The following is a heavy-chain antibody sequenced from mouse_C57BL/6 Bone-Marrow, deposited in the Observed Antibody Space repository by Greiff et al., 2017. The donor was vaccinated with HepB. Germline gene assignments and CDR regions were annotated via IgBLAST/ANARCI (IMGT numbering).Heavy chain of an antibody. CDR1: GYTFTSYG. J-gene: IGHJ3*01. V-gene: IGHV1-81*01. D-gene: IGHD1-1*01. CDR2: IYPRSGNT. Sequence: VQVVESGAELARPGASVKLSCKASGYTFTSYGISWVKQSTGQGLEWIGEIYPRSGNTYYNEKFKGKATLTADKSSSTAYMELRSLTSEDSAVYFCARSVYYYGSSYWFAYWGQGTLVTVSA. CDR3: ARSVYYYGSSYWFAY.